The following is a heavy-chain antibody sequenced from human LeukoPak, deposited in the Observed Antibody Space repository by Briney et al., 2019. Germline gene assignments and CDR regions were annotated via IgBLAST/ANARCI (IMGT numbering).Heavy chain of an antibody. J-gene: IGHJ4*02. V-gene: IGHV3-74*01. D-gene: IGHD3-22*01. CDR2: INSDGSST. Sequence: GGSLRLSCAASGFTFSSYWMYWVRQAPGKGLVWVSRINSDGSSTSYADSVKGRFTISRDNSENALYLQMNRLRPDDSAVYYCARDPRGPTGYDHSGRDTFDHWGQGTLVTVSS. CDR1: GFTFSSYW. CDR3: ARDPRGPTGYDHSGRDTFDH.